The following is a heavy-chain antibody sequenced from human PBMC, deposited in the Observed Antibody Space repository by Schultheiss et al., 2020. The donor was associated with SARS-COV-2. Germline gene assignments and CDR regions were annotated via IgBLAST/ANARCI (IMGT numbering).Heavy chain of an antibody. V-gene: IGHV3-15*01. CDR2: IKSKTDGGTT. CDR3: TRGNDFWSGYSTGY. D-gene: IGHD3-3*01. CDR1: GFTFSSYA. J-gene: IGHJ4*02. Sequence: GGSLRLSCAASGFTFSSYAMSWVRQAPGKGLEWVGRIKSKTDGGTTDYAAPVKGRFTISRDNSKNTLYLQMNSLRAEDTAVYYCTRGNDFWSGYSTGYWGQGTLVTVSS.